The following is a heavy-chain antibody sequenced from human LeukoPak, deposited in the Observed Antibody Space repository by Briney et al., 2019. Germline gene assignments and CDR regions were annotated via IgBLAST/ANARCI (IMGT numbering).Heavy chain of an antibody. J-gene: IGHJ4*02. CDR2: INTDGSST. CDR3: PRVTSEASFDY. Sequence: GGSLRLSCAASGFTFSSYWMHWVRQAPGKGLVWVSRINTDGSSTSYADSVKGRFTISRDNSKNTLYLQMNSLRAEDTAVYYCPRVTSEASFDYWGQGTLVIVSS. V-gene: IGHV3-74*01. CDR1: GFTFSSYW.